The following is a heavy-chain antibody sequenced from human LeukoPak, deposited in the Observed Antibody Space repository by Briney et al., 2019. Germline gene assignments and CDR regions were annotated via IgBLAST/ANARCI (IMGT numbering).Heavy chain of an antibody. D-gene: IGHD3-10*01. V-gene: IGHV3-74*01. CDR3: ARVSGLGMNEYYQH. CDR1: GLTFSNSW. Sequence: GGSLRLSCEASGLTFSNSWMHWVRQAPGKGLVWVSRINNEGTTISYADSVKGRFTISRDNAKNTMYLQMNSLRAEDTAVYYCARVSGLGMNEYYQHWGQGTLVTVAS. J-gene: IGHJ1*01. CDR2: INNEGTTI.